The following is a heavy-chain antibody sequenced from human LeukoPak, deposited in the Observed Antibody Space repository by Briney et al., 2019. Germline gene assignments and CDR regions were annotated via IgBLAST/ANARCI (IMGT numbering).Heavy chain of an antibody. CDR2: ISGSGGST. J-gene: IGHJ4*02. D-gene: IGHD4-17*01. Sequence: PGGSLRLSCAASGFTFSSYWMSWVRQAPGKGLEWVSAISGSGGSTYYADSVKGRFTISRDNSKNTLYLQMNSLRAEDTAVYYCAKFNAMTTMTPFDYWGQGTLVTVSS. V-gene: IGHV3-23*01. CDR1: GFTFSSYW. CDR3: AKFNAMTTMTPFDY.